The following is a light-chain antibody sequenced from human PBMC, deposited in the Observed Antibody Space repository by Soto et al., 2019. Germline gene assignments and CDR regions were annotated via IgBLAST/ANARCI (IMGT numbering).Light chain of an antibody. V-gene: IGLV1-40*01. CDR2: GNS. Sequence: QSVLAQPPSVSGAPGQRVTISCTGSSSNIGAGYGVHWYQQLPGTAPKLLIYGNSNRPSGVPDRFSGSKSGTSASLAITGLQAEDEAEYHCQSYDSILSGWVFGGGTKLTVL. CDR3: QSYDSILSGWV. J-gene: IGLJ3*02. CDR1: SSNIGAGYG.